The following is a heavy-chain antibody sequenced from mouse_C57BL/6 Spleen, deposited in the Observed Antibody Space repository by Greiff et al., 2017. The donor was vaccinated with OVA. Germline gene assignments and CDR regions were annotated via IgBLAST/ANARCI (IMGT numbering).Heavy chain of an antibody. D-gene: IGHD1-1*01. Sequence: EVQLVESGGGLVKPGGSLKLSCAASGFTFSDYGMHWVRQAPEKGLEWVAYISSGSSTIYYADTVKGRFTISRDNAKNTLFLQMTSLRSEETAMYYCARVGYGSRYYYAMDYWGQGTSVTVSS. V-gene: IGHV5-17*01. CDR1: GFTFSDYG. CDR2: ISSGSSTI. CDR3: ARVGYGSRYYYAMDY. J-gene: IGHJ4*01.